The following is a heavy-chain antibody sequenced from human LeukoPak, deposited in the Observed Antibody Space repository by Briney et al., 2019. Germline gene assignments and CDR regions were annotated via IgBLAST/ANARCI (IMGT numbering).Heavy chain of an antibody. CDR3: ARVVVSSGSLDY. Sequence: GGSLRLSCAASGFAFSDFWMSWVRQAPGKGLEWVSSISSSSGYIYYAESVKGRFTISRDNARNSLYLQMNSLRAEDTAVYYCARVVVSSGSLDYWGQGTLVTVTS. CDR2: ISSSSGYI. CDR1: GFAFSDFW. J-gene: IGHJ4*02. D-gene: IGHD3-10*01. V-gene: IGHV3-21*01.